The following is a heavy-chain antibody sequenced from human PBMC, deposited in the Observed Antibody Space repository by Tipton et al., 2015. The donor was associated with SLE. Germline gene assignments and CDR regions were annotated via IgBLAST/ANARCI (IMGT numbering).Heavy chain of an antibody. CDR1: GGSISSSSYY. V-gene: IGHV4-39*07. CDR2: INHSGST. D-gene: IGHD6-19*01. Sequence: TLSLTCTVSGGSISSSSYYWSWIRQPPGKGLEWIGEINHSGSTNYNPSLKSRVTISVDTSKNQFSLKLSSVTAADTAVYYCARGPLIAVAGEGYWGQGTLVTVSS. J-gene: IGHJ4*02. CDR3: ARGPLIAVAGEGY.